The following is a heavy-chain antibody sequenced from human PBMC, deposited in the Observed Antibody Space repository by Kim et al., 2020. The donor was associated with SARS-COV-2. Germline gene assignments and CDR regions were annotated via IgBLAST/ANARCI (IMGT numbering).Heavy chain of an antibody. CDR2: VSYDGSDK. CDR1: GFTLSNYG. D-gene: IGHD4-17*01. CDR3: AKTVATHYYYYYGMDV. V-gene: IGHV3-30*18. Sequence: GGSLRLSCAASGFTLSNYGMHCVRQAPGKGLEWVAGVSYDGSDKYYADSVKGRFTITRDNSKNTLYLQMNSLRAEDTAMYYCAKTVATHYYYYYGMDVWGQGTTVTVSS. J-gene: IGHJ6*02.